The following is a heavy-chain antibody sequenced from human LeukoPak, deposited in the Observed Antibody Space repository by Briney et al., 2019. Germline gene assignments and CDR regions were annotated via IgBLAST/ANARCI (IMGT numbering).Heavy chain of an antibody. V-gene: IGHV4-59*08. CDR2: IYYSGST. D-gene: IGHD5-18*01. J-gene: IGHJ4*02. Sequence: SETLSLTCTVSGGSISSYYWSWIRQPPGKGLEWIGYIYYSGSTNYNPSLKSRVTISVDTSKNQFSLKLSSVTAADTAVYYCARQRGYGYGYYFDYWGQGTLVTVSS. CDR3: ARQRGYGYGYYFDY. CDR1: GGSISSYY.